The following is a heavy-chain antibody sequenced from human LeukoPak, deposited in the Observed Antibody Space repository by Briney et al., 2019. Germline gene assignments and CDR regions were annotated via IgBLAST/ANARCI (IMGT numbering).Heavy chain of an antibody. V-gene: IGHV3-30-3*01. CDR1: GFTFSSYA. CDR3: ASTYGDYAFDY. Sequence: PGGSLRLSCAASGFTFSSYAMHWVRPAPGKGLEWVAVISYDGSNKYYADSVKGRFTISRDNPKNTLYLQMNSLRAEDTAVYYCASTYGDYAFDYWGQGTLVTVSS. J-gene: IGHJ4*02. CDR2: ISYDGSNK. D-gene: IGHD4-17*01.